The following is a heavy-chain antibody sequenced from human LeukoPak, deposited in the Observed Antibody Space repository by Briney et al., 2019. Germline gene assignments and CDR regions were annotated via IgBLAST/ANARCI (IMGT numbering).Heavy chain of an antibody. D-gene: IGHD3-3*01. J-gene: IGHJ5*02. Sequence: GGPPRLSCGASGFTFRSCAMSRVRRDPGKGRVWVSAISGSGGSTYYAGSVKGRFTISRDNSKNTLYLQMNSLRAEDSAVYYCAKLTGKDVLRLRFDPWGQGTLVTVSS. CDR3: AKLTGKDVLRLRFDP. V-gene: IGHV3-23*01. CDR2: ISGSGGST. CDR1: GFTFRSCA.